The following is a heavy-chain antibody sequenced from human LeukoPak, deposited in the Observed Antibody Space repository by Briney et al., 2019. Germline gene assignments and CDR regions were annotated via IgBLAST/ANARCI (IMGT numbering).Heavy chain of an antibody. CDR3: AKGPEWFGELLSSWDY. CDR1: GFTFSSYG. Sequence: PGGSLRLSCAASGFTFSSYGMHWVRQAPGKGLEWVAVISYDGSNKYYADSVKGRFTISRDNSKNTLYLQMNSLRAEDTAAYYCAKGPEWFGELLSSWDYWGQGTLVTVSS. D-gene: IGHD3-10*01. V-gene: IGHV3-30*18. CDR2: ISYDGSNK. J-gene: IGHJ4*02.